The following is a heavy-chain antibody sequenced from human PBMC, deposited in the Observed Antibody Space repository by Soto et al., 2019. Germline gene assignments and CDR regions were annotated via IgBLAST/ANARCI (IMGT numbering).Heavy chain of an antibody. D-gene: IGHD3-16*01. V-gene: IGHV1-8*01. CDR2: MNPNSANT. Sequence: QVQLVQSGAEVKKPGASVKVSCKASGYTFTSYDINWVRPATGQGLEWMGWMNPNSANTGYAQKFQGRVTMTRNTSISTAYMELSSLRSEDTAVDYGAREGVRGMDVWGQGTTVTVSS. CDR1: GYTFTSYD. J-gene: IGHJ6*02. CDR3: AREGVRGMDV.